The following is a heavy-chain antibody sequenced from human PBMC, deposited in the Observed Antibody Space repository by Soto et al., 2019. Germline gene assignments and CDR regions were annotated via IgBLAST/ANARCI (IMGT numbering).Heavy chain of an antibody. V-gene: IGHV3-30-3*01. CDR3: ARGRTYGSGSSLDY. D-gene: IGHD3-10*01. J-gene: IGHJ4*02. CDR1: GFTFSSYA. CDR2: ISYDGSNK. Sequence: QVQLVESGGGVVQPGRSLRLSCAASGFTFSSYAMHWVRQAPGKGLEWVAVISYDGSNKYYADSVKGRFTISRDNSMNPLYLQMNSLRAEDTAVYYCARGRTYGSGSSLDYWGQGTLVTVSS.